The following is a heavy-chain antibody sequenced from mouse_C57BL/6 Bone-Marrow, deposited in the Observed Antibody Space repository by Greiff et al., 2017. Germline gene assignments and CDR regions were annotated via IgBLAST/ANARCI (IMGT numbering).Heavy chain of an antibody. Sequence: VQVVESGPGLVAPSQSLSITCTVSGFSLTSYGVDWVRQPPGKGLEWLGVIWGGGSTNYNSALMSRLSISKDNSKIQVFLKMNSLQTDYTAMYYCANHFYYYGSSYGYAMDYWGQGTSVTVSS. CDR1: GFSLTSYG. V-gene: IGHV2-9*01. CDR2: IWGGGST. J-gene: IGHJ4*01. CDR3: ANHFYYYGSSYGYAMDY. D-gene: IGHD1-1*01.